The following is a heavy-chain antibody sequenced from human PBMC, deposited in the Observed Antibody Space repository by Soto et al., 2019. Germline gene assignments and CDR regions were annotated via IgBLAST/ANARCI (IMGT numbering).Heavy chain of an antibody. CDR2: IYPEDSDT. CDR1: GYTFTSYG. D-gene: IGHD6-13*01. V-gene: IGHV5-51*01. CDR3: ARTSTSSLPDPLDY. Sequence: KVSCKASGYTFTSYGIALVRQMAGKGLEWMGIIYPEDSDTRYSPSFQGQVTISAEKSINTVYLQWSSLQASDNAMYYCARTSTSSLPDPLDYWGQGTLVTVSS. J-gene: IGHJ4*02.